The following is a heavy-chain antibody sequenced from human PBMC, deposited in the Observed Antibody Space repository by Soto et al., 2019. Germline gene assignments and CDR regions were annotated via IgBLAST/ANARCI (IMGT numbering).Heavy chain of an antibody. CDR2: INPDGSVG. D-gene: IGHD3-16*01. V-gene: IGHV3-7*03. Sequence: EVQLLGSGGGLVQPGGSLRLSCVASGFTFSTYWMNWVRQAPGMGLEWVANINPDGSVGTYVDSVKGRFTTSRDNANNSLYLQMHSLRADDTAVYFCAGWGGQDYNYWGQGILVTVSS. CDR3: AGWGGQDYNY. J-gene: IGHJ4*02. CDR1: GFTFSTYW.